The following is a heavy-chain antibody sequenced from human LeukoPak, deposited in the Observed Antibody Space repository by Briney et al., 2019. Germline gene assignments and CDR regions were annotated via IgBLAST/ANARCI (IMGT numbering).Heavy chain of an antibody. V-gene: IGHV3-43*02. CDR2: ISGDGATT. CDR1: GFSFDDNA. CDR3: AKDNQRGGFQH. Sequence: GGSLRLSCAASGFSFDDNAMYWVRQAPGKGLEWVSLISGDGATTYYADSVKGRFNISRDNSKSSLYLQKNSLRSEDSALYYCAKDNQRGGFQHWGQGTLVTVSS. D-gene: IGHD3-16*01. J-gene: IGHJ1*01.